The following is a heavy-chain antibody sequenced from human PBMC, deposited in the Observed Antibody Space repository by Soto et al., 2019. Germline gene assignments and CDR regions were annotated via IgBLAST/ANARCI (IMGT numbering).Heavy chain of an antibody. D-gene: IGHD3-10*01. CDR2: ISSSSSTI. J-gene: IGHJ4*02. V-gene: IGHV3-48*01. CDR1: GFTLSSYC. CDR3: ARANYYGSPGDFDY. Sequence: GGSLRLSWAASGFTLSSYCMNWVRQAAGKGLEWVSYISSSSSTIYYADSVKGRFTISRDNAKNSLYLQMNSLRAEDTAVYYCARANYYGSPGDFDYWGQGTLVTVSS.